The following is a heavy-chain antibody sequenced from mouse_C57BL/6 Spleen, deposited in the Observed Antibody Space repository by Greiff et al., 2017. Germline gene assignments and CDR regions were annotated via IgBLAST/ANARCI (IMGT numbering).Heavy chain of an antibody. CDR2: ISYDGSN. CDR1: GYSITSGYY. CDR3: ARENYAMDY. V-gene: IGHV3-6*01. J-gene: IGHJ4*01. Sequence: EVQLVESGPGLVKPSQSLSLTCSVTGYSITSGYYWNWIRQFPGNKLEWMGYISYDGSNNYNPSLKNRISITRDTYKNQFFLKLNSVTTEDTATYYCARENYAMDYWGQGTSVTVSS.